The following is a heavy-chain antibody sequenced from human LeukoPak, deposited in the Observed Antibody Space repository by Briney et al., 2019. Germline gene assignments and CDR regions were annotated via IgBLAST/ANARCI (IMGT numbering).Heavy chain of an antibody. Sequence: SVKVSCKASGGTFSSYAISWVRQAPGQGLEWMGGIIPIFGTANYAQKFQGRVTITADESTSTAYMELSSLRSEDTAVYYCALVHIVVVPAARSRYFDYWGQGTLVTVSS. J-gene: IGHJ4*02. V-gene: IGHV1-69*01. D-gene: IGHD2-2*01. CDR1: GGTFSSYA. CDR2: IIPIFGTA. CDR3: ALVHIVVVPAARSRYFDY.